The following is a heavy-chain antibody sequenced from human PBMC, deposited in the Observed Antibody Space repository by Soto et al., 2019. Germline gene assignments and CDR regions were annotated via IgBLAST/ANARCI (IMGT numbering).Heavy chain of an antibody. CDR1: GGSISNYY. CDR3: VRQGFGALHGLVDV. V-gene: IGHV4-59*08. D-gene: IGHD3-10*01. CDR2: IYYSGST. J-gene: IGHJ6*02. Sequence: PSETLSLTCTVSGGSISNYYWTWIRQPPGKGLEWIGYIYYSGSTNYNPSLKSRVTISVDTSKNQFSLKLNSVTAADTAVYYGVRQGFGALHGLVDVWSQGTTVTVSS.